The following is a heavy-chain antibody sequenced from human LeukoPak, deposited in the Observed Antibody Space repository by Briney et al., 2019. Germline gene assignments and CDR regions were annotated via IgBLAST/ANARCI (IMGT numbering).Heavy chain of an antibody. D-gene: IGHD5-24*01. CDR3: ARRGDGRYLDY. J-gene: IGHJ4*01. V-gene: IGHV3-48*02. CDR1: GFTFGSYG. CDR2: ITSRSTI. Sequence: GGSLRHSCAASGFTFGSYGMYWVRQAPGKGLEWVSYITSRSTIYNAGFVKGQFTISRDNAKNSLYLQLNSLRDDDTAVYYCARRGDGRYLDYWAKGILVTVSS.